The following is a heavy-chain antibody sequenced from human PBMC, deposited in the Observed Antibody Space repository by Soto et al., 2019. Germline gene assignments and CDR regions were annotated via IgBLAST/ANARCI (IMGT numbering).Heavy chain of an antibody. J-gene: IGHJ6*03. CDR2: IWYDGSNK. V-gene: IGHV3-33*01. Sequence: QVQLVESGGGVVQPGRSLRLSCAASGFTFSSYGMHWVRQAPGKGLEWVAVIWYDGSNKYYADSVKGRFTISRDNSKNTLYLQMNSLRAEDTAVYYCARAITTFGVVIATNYYYYYMDVWGKGTTVTVSS. CDR3: ARAITTFGVVIATNYYYYYMDV. CDR1: GFTFSSYG. D-gene: IGHD3-3*01.